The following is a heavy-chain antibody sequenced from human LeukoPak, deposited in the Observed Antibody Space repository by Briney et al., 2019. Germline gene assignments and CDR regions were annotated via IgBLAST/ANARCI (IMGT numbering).Heavy chain of an antibody. D-gene: IGHD3-22*01. V-gene: IGHV1-18*01. CDR2: ISAYNGNT. CDR3: ARDLHTYYYGSSGPVDDAFDI. Sequence: GASVKVSCKASGYTFTSYGISWVRQAPGQGLEWMGWISAYNGNTNYAQKLQGRVTMTTDTSTSTAYMELRSLRSDDTAVYYCARDLHTYYYGSSGPVDDAFDIWGQGTMVTVSS. J-gene: IGHJ3*02. CDR1: GYTFTSYG.